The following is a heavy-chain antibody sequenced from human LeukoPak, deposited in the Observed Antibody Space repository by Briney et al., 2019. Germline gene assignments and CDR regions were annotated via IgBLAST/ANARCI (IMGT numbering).Heavy chain of an antibody. J-gene: IGHJ4*02. V-gene: IGHV3-64*04. D-gene: IGHD5-18*01. CDR1: GFTFSTYA. CDR3: ARVLGYSYGFPFDY. CDR2: ISSNGGST. Sequence: SGGSLRLSCSASGFTFSTYAMHWVRQAPGKGLEYVSAISSNGGSTYYADSVKGRFTISRDNSKNTLYLQMNSLRAEDTAVYYCARVLGYSYGFPFDYWGQGTLVTVSS.